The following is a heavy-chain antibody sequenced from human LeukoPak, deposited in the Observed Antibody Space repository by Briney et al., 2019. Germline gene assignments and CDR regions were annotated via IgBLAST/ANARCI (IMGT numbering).Heavy chain of an antibody. V-gene: IGHV4-34*01. CDR1: GGSFSGYY. CDR2: INHSGST. J-gene: IGHJ4*02. D-gene: IGHD3-3*01. CDR3: ARGQYYDFWSGYSPEFDY. Sequence: PSETLSLTCAVYGGSFSGYYWSWIRQPPGKGLEWIGEINHSGSTNYSPSLKSRVTISVDTSKNQFSLKLSSVTAADTAVYYCARGQYYDFWSGYSPEFDYWGQGTLVTVSS.